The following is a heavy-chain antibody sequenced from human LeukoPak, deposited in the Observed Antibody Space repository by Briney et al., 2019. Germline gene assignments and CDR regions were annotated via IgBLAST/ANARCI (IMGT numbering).Heavy chain of an antibody. Sequence: GGSLRLSCAASGFTFSSYAMHWVRQAPGKGLEWVAVISYDGSNKYYADSVKGRFTISRDNSKNTLYLQMNSLRAEDTAVYYCARSEEWLEVDYWGQGTLVTVSS. D-gene: IGHD3-3*01. CDR2: ISYDGSNK. CDR1: GFTFSSYA. CDR3: ARSEEWLEVDY. V-gene: IGHV3-30-3*01. J-gene: IGHJ4*02.